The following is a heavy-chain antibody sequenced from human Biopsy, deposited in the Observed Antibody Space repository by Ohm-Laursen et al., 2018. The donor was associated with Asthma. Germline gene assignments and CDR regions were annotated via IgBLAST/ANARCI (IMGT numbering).Heavy chain of an antibody. D-gene: IGHD6-13*01. J-gene: IGHJ4*02. CDR2: ITFDGSTQ. CDR3: LRDTLGYYFDI. V-gene: IGHV3-30-3*01. CDR1: GRHFGSYN. Sequence: SLRLSCAASGRHFGSYNMHWARQAPGKGLEWVAVITFDGSTQHYGDSVKGRFTISRDNSKNMLFLQMNSLRAEDTAVYYCLRDTLGYYFDIWGQGTRVTVSP.